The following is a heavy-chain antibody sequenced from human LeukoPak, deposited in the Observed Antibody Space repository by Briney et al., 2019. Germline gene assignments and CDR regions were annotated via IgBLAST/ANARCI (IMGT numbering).Heavy chain of an antibody. CDR1: GFTFSNAW. J-gene: IGHJ4*02. CDR2: INHSGST. D-gene: IGHD3-10*01. V-gene: IGHV4-34*01. Sequence: PGGSLRLSCAASGFTFSNAWMSWVRQAPGKGLEWIGEINHSGSTNYNPSLKSRVTISVDTSKNQFSLKLSSVTAADTAVYYCARHTLVRAPLDYWGQGTLVTVSS. CDR3: ARHTLVRAPLDY.